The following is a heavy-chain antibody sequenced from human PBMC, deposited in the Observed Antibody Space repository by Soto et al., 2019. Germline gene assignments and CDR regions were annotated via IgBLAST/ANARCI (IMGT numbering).Heavy chain of an antibody. V-gene: IGHV3-21*01. D-gene: IGHD2-2*03. CDR3: ARDYGYCSGTSGYAEQFDY. CDR1: GFSFSTYN. CDR2: ISSGSNYI. Sequence: EVQLVESGGGLVKPGGSLRLSCAASGFSFSTYNMNWVRQAPGKGLEWVSSISSGSNYIYYADSVKGRVTISRDNAKNSLYLQMNSLRAEDTAVYYCARDYGYCSGTSGYAEQFDYWGQGTLVTVSS. J-gene: IGHJ4*02.